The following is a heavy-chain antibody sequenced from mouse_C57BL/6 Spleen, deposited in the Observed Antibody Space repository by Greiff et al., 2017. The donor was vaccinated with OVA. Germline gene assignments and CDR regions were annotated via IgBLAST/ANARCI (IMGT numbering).Heavy chain of an antibody. CDR3: ARGTAQATGAY. CDR2: IDPSDSYT. D-gene: IGHD3-2*02. J-gene: IGHJ3*01. Sequence: VQLQQPGAELVMPGASVKLSCKASGYTFTSYWMHWVKQRPGQGLEWIGEIDPSDSYTNYNQKFKGKSTLTVDKSSSTASMQLSSLTSEDSAVYYCARGTAQATGAYWGQGTLVTVSA. V-gene: IGHV1-69*01. CDR1: GYTFTSYW.